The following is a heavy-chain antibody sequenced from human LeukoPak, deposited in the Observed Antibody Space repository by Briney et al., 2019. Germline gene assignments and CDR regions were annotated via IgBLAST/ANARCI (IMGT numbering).Heavy chain of an antibody. J-gene: IGHJ4*02. CDR3: ARLLTIIYYFDY. V-gene: IGHV4-38-2*01. CDR2: IYHSGST. D-gene: IGHD3-10*01. CDR1: GYSISSGYY. Sequence: SETLSLTCAVSGYSISSGYYWGWIRQPPGKGLEWIGSIYHSGSTYYNPSLKSRVTISVDTSKNQFSLKLSSVTAADTAVYYCARLLTIIYYFDYWGQGTLVTVSS.